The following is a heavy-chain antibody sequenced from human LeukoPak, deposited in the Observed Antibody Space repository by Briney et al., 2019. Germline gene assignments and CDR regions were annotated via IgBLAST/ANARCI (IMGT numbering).Heavy chain of an antibody. CDR1: GYTFTSYG. D-gene: IGHD4-23*01. J-gene: IGHJ4*02. CDR3: ARSPDYGGNFGVFDY. CDR2: ISAYNGNT. Sequence: GASVKVSCKASGYTFTSYGISWVRQAPGQGLEWMGWISAYNGNTNYAQKLQGRVTMTTDTSTSTAYMELRSLRSDDTAVYYCARSPDYGGNFGVFDYWGQGTLVTVSS. V-gene: IGHV1-18*01.